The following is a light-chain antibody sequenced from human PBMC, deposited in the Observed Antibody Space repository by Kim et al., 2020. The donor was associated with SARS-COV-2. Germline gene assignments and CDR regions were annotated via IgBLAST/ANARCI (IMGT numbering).Light chain of an antibody. Sequence: DIQMTQSPSTLSASVGDRVTITCRASRSISSWLALYQQKPGKAPQLLMYKASTLGSGVPSRFSGSESGTEFTLTISSLQPDDFAVYYCLQYSSYSPWTFGQGTKVDIK. CDR1: RSISSW. J-gene: IGKJ1*01. V-gene: IGKV1-5*03. CDR3: LQYSSYSPWT. CDR2: KAS.